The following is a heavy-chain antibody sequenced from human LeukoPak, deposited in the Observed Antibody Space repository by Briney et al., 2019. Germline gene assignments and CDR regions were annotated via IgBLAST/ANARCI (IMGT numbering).Heavy chain of an antibody. V-gene: IGHV3-21*01. CDR1: GFTFSSYS. CDR2: ISSSSSYI. Sequence: PGGSLRLSCAASGFTFSSYSMNWVRQAPGKGLEWVSSISSSSSYIYYADSVKGRFTISRDNAKNSLYLQMNSLRAEDTAVYYCARAKWLGLNYYYYGMDVWGQGTTVTVSS. CDR3: ARAKWLGLNYYYYGMDV. D-gene: IGHD6-19*01. J-gene: IGHJ6*02.